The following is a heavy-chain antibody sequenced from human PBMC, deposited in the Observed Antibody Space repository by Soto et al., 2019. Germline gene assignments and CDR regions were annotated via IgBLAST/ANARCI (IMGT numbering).Heavy chain of an antibody. V-gene: IGHV4-39*01. D-gene: IGHD6-19*01. J-gene: IGHJ5*02. CDR1: GGSISSSSYY. Sequence: QLQLQESGPGLVKPSETLSLTCAVSGGSISSSSYYWGWIRQPPGKGLEWIGGMYYTGSTYSNPSLRGRATISVDSSKNQFSLKLSSVTAADTAVYYCARLCSSGRFIEGWCDPWGQGTLVTVSS. CDR3: ARLCSSGRFIEGWCDP. CDR2: MYYTGST.